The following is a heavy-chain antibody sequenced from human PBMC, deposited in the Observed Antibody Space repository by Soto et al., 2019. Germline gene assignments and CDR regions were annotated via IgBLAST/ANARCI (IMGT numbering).Heavy chain of an antibody. CDR2: ISYDGSNK. CDR1: GFTFSSYA. CDR3: ARDRSTRFSYYYGMDV. V-gene: IGHV3-30-3*01. J-gene: IGHJ6*02. D-gene: IGHD5-12*01. Sequence: GGSLRLSCAASGFTFSSYAMHWVRQAPGKGLEWVAVISYDGSNKYYADSVKGRFTISRDNSKNTLYLQMNSLRAEDTAVYYCARDRSTRFSYYYGMDVWGQGTTVTVSS.